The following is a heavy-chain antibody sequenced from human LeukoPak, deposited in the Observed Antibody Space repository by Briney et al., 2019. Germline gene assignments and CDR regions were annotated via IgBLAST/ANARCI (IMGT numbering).Heavy chain of an antibody. Sequence: PGGSLRLSCAASGLSFRDAWMNWVRQAPGKGLEWVSVIYSGGSTYYADSVKGRFTISRDNSKNTLYLQMNSLRAEDTAVYYCARDGTYCSGGSCYLGDYYYGMDVWGQGTTVTVSS. V-gene: IGHV3-53*01. J-gene: IGHJ6*02. CDR3: ARDGTYCSGGSCYLGDYYYGMDV. CDR1: GLSFRDAW. CDR2: IYSGGST. D-gene: IGHD2-15*01.